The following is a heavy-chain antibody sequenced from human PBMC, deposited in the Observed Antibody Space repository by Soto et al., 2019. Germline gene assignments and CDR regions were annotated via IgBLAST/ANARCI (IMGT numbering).Heavy chain of an antibody. CDR3: ARVVGTGANYYYYYMDV. J-gene: IGHJ6*03. CDR1: GFTVSSNY. CDR2: IYSGGST. Sequence: GGSLRLSCAASGFTVSSNYMSWVRQAPGKGLEWVSVIYSGGSTYYADSVKGRFTISRDNSKNTLYLQMNSLRAEDTAVYYCARVVGTGANYYYYYMDVWGKGTTVTVSS. D-gene: IGHD7-27*01. V-gene: IGHV3-66*01.